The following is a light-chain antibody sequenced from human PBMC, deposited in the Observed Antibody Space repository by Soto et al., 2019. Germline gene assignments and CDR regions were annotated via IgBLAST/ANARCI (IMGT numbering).Light chain of an antibody. CDR3: LHEYNYPWT. CDR1: QDIRNK. V-gene: IGKV1-6*01. Sequence: AIQMTQFPSSLSASVRGRVVISCRTSQDIRNKLGWYQQKPGQAPKLLIFGASTLHSGVPSRFSGSGSGTRFTLTITSLQPEDVATYYCLHEYNYPWTFGQGTKVDIK. J-gene: IGKJ1*01. CDR2: GAS.